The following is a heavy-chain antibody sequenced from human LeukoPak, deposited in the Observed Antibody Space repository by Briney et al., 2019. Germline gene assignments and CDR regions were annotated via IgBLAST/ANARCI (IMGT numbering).Heavy chain of an antibody. D-gene: IGHD5-18*01. Sequence: ASVTVSCKASGYTFTGYYMHWVRQAPGQGLEWMGWINPNSGGTNYARKFQGRVTMTRDTSISTAYMELSRLRSDDTAVYYCARERRNQPDGIPGYWGQGTLVTVSS. CDR2: INPNSGGT. CDR3: ARERRNQPDGIPGY. J-gene: IGHJ4*02. CDR1: GYTFTGYY. V-gene: IGHV1-2*02.